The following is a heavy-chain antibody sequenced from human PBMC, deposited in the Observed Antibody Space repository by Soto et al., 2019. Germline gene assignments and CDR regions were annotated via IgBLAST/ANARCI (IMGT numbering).Heavy chain of an antibody. J-gene: IGHJ4*02. Sequence: LRLSCVGSGFIFSGYSMAWVRQAPGRGLEWVASISSRSTNIDYADSVKGRFSISRDNANNLVSLQMSSLRGEDTALYYCAKLTAPGHSSTRYYFGYWRKPSPVT. D-gene: IGHD6-19*01. CDR2: ISSRSTNI. V-gene: IGHV3-21*06. CDR3: AKLTAPGHSSTRYYFGY. CDR1: GFIFSGYS.